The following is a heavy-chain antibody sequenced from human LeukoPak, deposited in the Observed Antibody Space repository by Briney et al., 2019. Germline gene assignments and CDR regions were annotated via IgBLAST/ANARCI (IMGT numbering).Heavy chain of an antibody. J-gene: IGHJ4*02. D-gene: IGHD2-2*01. V-gene: IGHV3-23*01. CDR3: AKWVVPAATGYFDY. CDR2: ISGSGGST. CDR1: GFAFSSYG. Sequence: GGTLRLSCAASGFAFSSYGMSWVRQAPGKGLEWVSAISGSGGSTYYADPVKGRFTISRDNSKNTLYLQMNSLSAEDTAVYYCAKWVVPAATGYFDYWGQGTLVTVSS.